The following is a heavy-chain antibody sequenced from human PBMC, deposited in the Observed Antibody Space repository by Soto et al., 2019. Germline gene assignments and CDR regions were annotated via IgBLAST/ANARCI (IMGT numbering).Heavy chain of an antibody. V-gene: IGHV4-39*01. CDR2: IYHSGST. CDR1: DGSISSSSYY. D-gene: IGHD3-9*01. J-gene: IGHJ4*02. Sequence: SETLSLTCAVSDGSISSSSYYWGWIRQPPGKGLEWIGSIYHSGSTYYNPSLKSRVTISVDTSKNQFSLKLTSVTAADTAVYYCASHTTGYYTKGLGKIDYWGQGTLVTVSS. CDR3: ASHTTGYYTKGLGKIDY.